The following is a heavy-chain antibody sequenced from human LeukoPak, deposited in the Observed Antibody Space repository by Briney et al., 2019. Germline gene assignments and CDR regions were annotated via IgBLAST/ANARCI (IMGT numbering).Heavy chain of an antibody. V-gene: IGHV3-30-3*01. D-gene: IGHD3-10*01. Sequence: PGGSLRLSCAASGFSFSTYAMHWVRQAPGKGLEWVAIISYDGDIKYYADSVKGRFTISRDNSKNTLYLQMNSLRAEDTAVHYCARAATRHYSGSDTLDFWGQGTLVTVSS. J-gene: IGHJ4*02. CDR1: GFSFSTYA. CDR2: ISYDGDIK. CDR3: ARAATRHYSGSDTLDF.